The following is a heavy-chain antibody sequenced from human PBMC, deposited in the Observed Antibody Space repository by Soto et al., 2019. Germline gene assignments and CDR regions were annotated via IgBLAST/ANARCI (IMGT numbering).Heavy chain of an antibody. CDR2: ISARGGTT. Sequence: EVQLLESGGVWVQPGGSLRLSCEASGFTFSNYAMSWVRQAPGKGLEWVTGISARGGTTYYVDSVKGRFTISRDNSKNTLYLQMNALRAEDRAVYYCAKDRGFGAGHGMDVWGQGTTVTVSS. J-gene: IGHJ6*02. D-gene: IGHD3-10*01. CDR1: GFTFSNYA. CDR3: AKDRGFGAGHGMDV. V-gene: IGHV3-23*01.